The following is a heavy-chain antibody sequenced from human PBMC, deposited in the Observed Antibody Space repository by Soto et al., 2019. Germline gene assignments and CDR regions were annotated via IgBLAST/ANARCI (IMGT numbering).Heavy chain of an antibody. CDR2: MNPKSGAT. J-gene: IGHJ3*01. CDR1: GYTFTGYY. D-gene: IGHD6-19*01. V-gene: IGHV1-2*02. Sequence: GASVKVSCKASGYTFTGYYVHWVRQAPGQGPEWMGWMNPKSGATNYAQKFQGGVTMTRDTSISTASMELNRLRSDDTAVYYSARDRSAYNSAWYTSRDGFDFWPQGTMVTVSS. CDR3: ARDRSAYNSAWYTSRDGFDF.